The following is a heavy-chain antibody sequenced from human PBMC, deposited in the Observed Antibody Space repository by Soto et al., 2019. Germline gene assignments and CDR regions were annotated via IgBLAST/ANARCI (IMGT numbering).Heavy chain of an antibody. CDR2: IYDGGST. V-gene: IGHV3-66*01. Sequence: GGSLRLSCAASGFTVSNNYMSWVRQAPGKGLEWVSVIYDGGSTYYAESVKDRFTISRDNSKNTLYLQMDSLRAEDTAVYYCARDYPSRIGAVGRAFDLWGQGTLVTVSS. CDR3: ARDYPSRIGAVGRAFDL. D-gene: IGHD6-13*01. J-gene: IGHJ4*02. CDR1: GFTVSNNY.